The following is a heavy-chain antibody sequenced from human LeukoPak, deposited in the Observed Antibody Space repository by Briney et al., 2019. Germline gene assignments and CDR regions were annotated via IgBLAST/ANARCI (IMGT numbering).Heavy chain of an antibody. CDR3: ARQSSLRYFDWLPGNYYYNGMDV. V-gene: IGHV4-59*08. J-gene: IGHJ6*02. Sequence: PSETLSLTCTVSGGSISSYYWSWIRQPPGKGLEWIGYIYYSGSTNYNPSLKSRVTISVDTSKNQFSLKLSSVTAADTAVYYCARQSSLRYFDWLPGNYYYNGMDVWGQGTTVTVSS. CDR1: GGSISSYY. CDR2: IYYSGST. D-gene: IGHD3-9*01.